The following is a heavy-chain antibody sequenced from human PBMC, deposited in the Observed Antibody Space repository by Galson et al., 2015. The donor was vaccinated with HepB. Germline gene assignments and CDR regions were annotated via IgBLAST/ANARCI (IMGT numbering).Heavy chain of an antibody. CDR2: FSYDGSHK. V-gene: IGHV3-30*18. D-gene: IGHD2-15*01. J-gene: IGHJ4*02. Sequence: SLRLSCAASGFTFSSYGMHWVRQAPGKGLEWVAFFSYDGSHKYYADSVRGRFTISRDNSKNTLYLQMNSPRVEDTAVYYCAKDRQTYCSGGSRYSGFDYWGQGTLVTVSS. CDR3: AKDRQTYCSGGSRYSGFDY. CDR1: GFTFSSYG.